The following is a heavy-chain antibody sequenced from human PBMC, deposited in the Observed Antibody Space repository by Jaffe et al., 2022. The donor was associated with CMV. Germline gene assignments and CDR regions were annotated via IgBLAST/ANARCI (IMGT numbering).Heavy chain of an antibody. D-gene: IGHD4-17*01. J-gene: IGHJ4*02. CDR3: ASSIHYGDLIFDY. V-gene: IGHV4-39*01. Sequence: QLQLQESGPGLVKPSETLSLTCTVSGGSISSSSYYWGWIRQPPGKGLEWIGSIYYSGSTYYNPSLKSRVTISVDTSKNQFSLKLSSVTAADTAVYYCASSIHYGDLIFDYWGQGTLVTVSS. CDR2: IYYSGST. CDR1: GGSISSSSYY.